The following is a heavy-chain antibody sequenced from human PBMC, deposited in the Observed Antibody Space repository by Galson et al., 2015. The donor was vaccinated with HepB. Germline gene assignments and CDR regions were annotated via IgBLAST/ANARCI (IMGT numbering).Heavy chain of an antibody. Sequence: SLRLSCAASGFTFSSYAMSWVRQAPGKGLEWVSAISGSGGSTYYADSVKGRFTISRDNSKNTLYLQMNSLRAEDTAVCYCAKDSDIVVVPAALFDYWGQGTLVTVSS. CDR1: GFTFSSYA. CDR2: ISGSGGST. V-gene: IGHV3-23*01. D-gene: IGHD2-2*01. J-gene: IGHJ4*02. CDR3: AKDSDIVVVPAALFDY.